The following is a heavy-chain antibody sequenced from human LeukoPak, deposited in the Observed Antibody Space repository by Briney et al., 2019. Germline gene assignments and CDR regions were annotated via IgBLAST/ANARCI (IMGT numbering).Heavy chain of an antibody. CDR2: INNDGSGT. D-gene: IGHD3-16*01. Sequence: GGSLRLSCAASGFTFSNYWMYWVRQTPGKGLVYVSRINNDGSGTTYADSVKDRFTISGDNAKNTVYLQMNSLRAEDTAVYFCARGGNYHAFDLWGQGTMLTVSS. J-gene: IGHJ3*01. CDR3: ARGGNYHAFDL. V-gene: IGHV3-74*01. CDR1: GFTFSNYW.